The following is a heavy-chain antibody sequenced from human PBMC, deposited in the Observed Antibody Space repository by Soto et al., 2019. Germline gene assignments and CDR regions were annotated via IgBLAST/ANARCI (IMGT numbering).Heavy chain of an antibody. D-gene: IGHD3-10*01. V-gene: IGHV2-5*02. CDR1: GFSLTTSGVG. Sequence: SGPKLVNPTQTLTLTCTFSGFSLTTSGVGVGWIRQPPGKALEWLALIYWDDDKRYSPSLKSRLTITRDTSRNQVVLTMTNMDPVDTATYFCAHRRLSYGSGSYYNPWGQGTLVTVSS. J-gene: IGHJ5*02. CDR2: IYWDDDK. CDR3: AHRRLSYGSGSYYNP.